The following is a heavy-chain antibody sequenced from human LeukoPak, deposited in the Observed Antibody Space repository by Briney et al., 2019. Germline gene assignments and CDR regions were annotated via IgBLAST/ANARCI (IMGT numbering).Heavy chain of an antibody. CDR1: GFSFSSCA. D-gene: IGHD4-17*01. CDR3: AKARYGDGRGVDY. V-gene: IGHV3-23*01. J-gene: IGHJ4*02. CDR2: ISGSGSST. Sequence: GGSLRLSCAASGFSFSSCAMSWVRQAAGKGLEWVSTISGSGSSTFYADSVKGRFSISRDNSKNTLYLQMNGLRAGDTAVYYCAKARYGDGRGVDYWGQGTLVTVSS.